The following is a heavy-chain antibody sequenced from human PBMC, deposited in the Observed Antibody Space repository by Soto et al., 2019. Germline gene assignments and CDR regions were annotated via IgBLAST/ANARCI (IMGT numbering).Heavy chain of an antibody. V-gene: IGHV4-59*01. J-gene: IGHJ4*02. CDR1: GGSISSYY. D-gene: IGHD6-13*01. CDR3: ARVVPRYSSSWYYFDY. CDR2: IYYSGST. Sequence: SETLSLTCTASGGSISSYYWSWIRQPPGKGLEWIGYIYYSGSTNYNPSLKSRVTISVDTSKNQFSLKLSSVTAADTAVYYCARVVPRYSSSWYYFDYWGQGTLVTVSS.